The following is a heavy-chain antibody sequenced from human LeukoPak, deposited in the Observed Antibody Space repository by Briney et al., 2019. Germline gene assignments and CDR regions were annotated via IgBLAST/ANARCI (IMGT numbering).Heavy chain of an antibody. J-gene: IGHJ4*02. D-gene: IGHD6-19*01. Sequence: GSSLRLSCEASGFTFSSYGMHWVRQAPGKGLEWVAVIWYDGSNKYYADSVKGRFTISRDNSKNTLYLQMNSLRAEDTAVYYCAREYSSGWYYYDYWGQGTLVTVSS. CDR1: GFTFSSYG. V-gene: IGHV3-33*01. CDR3: AREYSSGWYYYDY. CDR2: IWYDGSNK.